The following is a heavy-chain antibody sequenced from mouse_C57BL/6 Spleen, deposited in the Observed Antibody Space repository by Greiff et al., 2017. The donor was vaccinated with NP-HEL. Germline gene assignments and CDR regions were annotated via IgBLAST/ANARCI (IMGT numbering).Heavy chain of an antibody. Sequence: EVQLQESGGGLVKPGGSLKLSCAASGFTFSSYAMSWVRQTPEKRLEWVATISDGGSYTYYPDNVKGRFTISRDNAKNNLYLQMSHLKSEDTAMYYCARDGYGNYEGGAMDYWGQGTSVTVSS. J-gene: IGHJ4*01. CDR1: GFTFSSYA. V-gene: IGHV5-4*01. D-gene: IGHD2-1*01. CDR2: ISDGGSYT. CDR3: ARDGYGNYEGGAMDY.